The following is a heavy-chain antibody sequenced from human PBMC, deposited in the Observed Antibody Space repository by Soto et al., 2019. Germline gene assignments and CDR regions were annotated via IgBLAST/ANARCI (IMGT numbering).Heavy chain of an antibody. Sequence: VGSLRLSCAASVFTFNSYDMSCVRHAPGKGLEWVSAVSGGGSSTYYADSVKGRFTISRDNSQNTVTLLMSSLRADDTAVYYCAKGQIRGYSYGVFQFWGEGTLVTVSS. CDR1: VFTFNSYD. J-gene: IGHJ4*02. V-gene: IGHV3-23*01. CDR2: VSGGGSST. CDR3: AKGQIRGYSYGVFQF. D-gene: IGHD5-18*01.